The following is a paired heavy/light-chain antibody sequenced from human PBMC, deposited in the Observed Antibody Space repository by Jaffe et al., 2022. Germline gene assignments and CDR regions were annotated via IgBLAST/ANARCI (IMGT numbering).Light chain of an antibody. CDR2: DAS. Sequence: AIQLTQSPSSLSASVGDRVTITCRASQGISSALAWYQQKPGKAPKLLIYDASSLESGVPSRFSGSGSGTDFTLTISSLQPEDFATYYCQQFNSYPLLTFGGGTKVEIK. CDR1: QGISSA. J-gene: IGKJ4*01. CDR3: QQFNSYPLLT. V-gene: IGKV1-13*02.
Heavy chain of an antibody. Sequence: EVQLVESGGGLVQPGGSLRLSCAASGFTFSSYSMNWVRQAPGKGLEWVSYISSSSSTIYYADSVKGRFTISRDNAKNSLYLQMNSLRAEDTAVYYCARDPGWGYCSGGSCYSGSGVFDYWGQGTLVTVSS. J-gene: IGHJ4*02. CDR1: GFTFSSYS. CDR3: ARDPGWGYCSGGSCYSGSGVFDY. D-gene: IGHD2-15*01. CDR2: ISSSSSTI. V-gene: IGHV3-48*01.